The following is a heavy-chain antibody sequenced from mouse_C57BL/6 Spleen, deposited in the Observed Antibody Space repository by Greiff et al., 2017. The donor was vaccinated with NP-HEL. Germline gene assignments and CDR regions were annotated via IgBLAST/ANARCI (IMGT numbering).Heavy chain of an antibody. CDR1: GYTFTSYW. CDR2: IHPSDSDN. J-gene: IGHJ4*01. D-gene: IGHD6-5*01. CDR3: ALSPITGAMDY. Sequence: QVQLQQPGAELVKPGASVKVSCKASGYTFTSYWMHWVKQRPGQGLEWIGRIHPSDSDNNYNQKFKGKATLTVDKSSSTAYMQLSSQTSEDSAVYYCALSPITGAMDYWGQGTSVTVSS. V-gene: IGHV1-74*01.